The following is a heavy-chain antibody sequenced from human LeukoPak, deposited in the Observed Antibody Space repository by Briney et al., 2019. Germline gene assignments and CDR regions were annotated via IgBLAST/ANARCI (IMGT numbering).Heavy chain of an antibody. CDR2: INSDGSST. J-gene: IGHJ4*02. CDR3: ARGTGFGELCDY. D-gene: IGHD3-10*01. CDR1: GLTLSSYW. V-gene: IGHV3-74*01. Sequence: GGSLRLFCAASGLTLSSYWMQWVRQAPGKGLVWVSRINSDGSSTSYADSVKGRFTISRDNAKNTLYLQMNSLRAEDTAVYYCARGTGFGELCDYWGQGTLVTVSP.